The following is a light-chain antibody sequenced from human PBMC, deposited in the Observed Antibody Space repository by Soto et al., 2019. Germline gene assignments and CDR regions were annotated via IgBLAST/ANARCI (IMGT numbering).Light chain of an antibody. V-gene: IGLV1-44*01. CDR1: SSNIGSNT. J-gene: IGLJ2*01. Sequence: QSVLTQPPSASGTPGQRVTISCSGSSSNIGSNTVNWYQQVPGTAPKLLIYGNSQRPSGVPGRFSGSKSGTSASLAISGLQSEDEADYYCAAWDDSLNGPVFGGGTKLTVL. CDR2: GNS. CDR3: AAWDDSLNGPV.